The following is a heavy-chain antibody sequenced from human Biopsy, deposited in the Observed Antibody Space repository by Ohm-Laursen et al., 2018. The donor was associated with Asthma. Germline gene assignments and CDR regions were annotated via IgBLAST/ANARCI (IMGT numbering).Heavy chain of an antibody. Sequence: SLTLPCSASGFTFSSYAMSWVRQAPGKGLEWVSAISGSGGSTYYADSVKGRFTISRDNSKNTLYLQMNSLRAEDTAVYYCAKAERYFYWYWFDPWGQGTLVTVSS. V-gene: IGHV3-23*01. J-gene: IGHJ5*02. CDR2: ISGSGGST. CDR3: AKAERYFYWYWFDP. D-gene: IGHD3-9*01. CDR1: GFTFSSYA.